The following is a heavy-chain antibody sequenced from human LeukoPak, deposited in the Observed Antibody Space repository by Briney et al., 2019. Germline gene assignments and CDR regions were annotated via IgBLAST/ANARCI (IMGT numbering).Heavy chain of an antibody. J-gene: IGHJ4*02. CDR1: GFTFSTFA. CDR3: AKGGMGYSGSYYVGY. CDR2: IFPSGGEI. Sequence: GGSLRLSCAASGFTFSTFAMIWVRQPPGKGLEWVSSIFPSGGEIHYADSVRGRFTISRDNSKSILSLQMNSLRAEDTAIYYCAKGGMGYSGSYYVGYWGQGTLVTVAS. V-gene: IGHV3-23*01. D-gene: IGHD1-26*01.